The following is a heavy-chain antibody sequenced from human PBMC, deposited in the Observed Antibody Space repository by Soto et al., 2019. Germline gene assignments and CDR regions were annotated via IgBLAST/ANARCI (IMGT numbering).Heavy chain of an antibody. J-gene: IGHJ4*02. V-gene: IGHV3-21*01. D-gene: IGHD6-13*01. Sequence: GGSLRLSCAASGFTFSSYSINWVRQAPGKGLEWVSSISSSSSYIYYADSVKGRFTISRDNAKNSLYLQMNSLRAEDTAVYYCARARYSSSWYDPPFDYWGQGTLVTVSS. CDR1: GFTFSSYS. CDR3: ARARYSSSWYDPPFDY. CDR2: ISSSSSYI.